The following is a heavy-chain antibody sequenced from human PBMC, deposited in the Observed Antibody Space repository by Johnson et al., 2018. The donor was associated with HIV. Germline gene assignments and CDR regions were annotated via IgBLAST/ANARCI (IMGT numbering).Heavy chain of an antibody. V-gene: IGHV3-30*02. CDR2: IRYDGSNK. D-gene: IGHD3-10*02. J-gene: IGHJ3*02. CDR1: GLTFSNYG. Sequence: QVQLLESGGGVVQPGGSLRLSCAASGLTFSNYGFHWVRQAPGKGLDWVAFIRYDGSNKYYADSVKVRFTISRDNSKNTLYLQMNSLRAEDTALYYCAKDQWMFDIWGQGTMVTVSS. CDR3: AKDQWMFDI.